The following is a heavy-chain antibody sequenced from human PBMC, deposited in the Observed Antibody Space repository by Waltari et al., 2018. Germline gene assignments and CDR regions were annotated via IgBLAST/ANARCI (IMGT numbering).Heavy chain of an antibody. D-gene: IGHD5-18*01. CDR2: IDDDGSGT. Sequence: EVRLEESGGGLVQPGVSLRLACAASGFAFSRYWMHWVRQAPGKGLVWVSRIDDDGSGTTYADSVMGRFTISRDNAKNTVYLEMNSLRAEDTAVYYCSRSPAGYSRSDYWGQGTLVTVSS. CDR1: GFAFSRYW. J-gene: IGHJ4*02. V-gene: IGHV3-74*01. CDR3: SRSPAGYSRSDY.